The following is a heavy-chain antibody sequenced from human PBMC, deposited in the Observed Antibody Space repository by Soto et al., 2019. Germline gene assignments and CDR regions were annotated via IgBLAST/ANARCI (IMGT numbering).Heavy chain of an antibody. CDR1: GYTFTSCG. CDR3: ARDRFLDYDFWSGRDYYYYGMDV. J-gene: IGHJ6*02. Sequence: ASVKVSCKASGYTFTSCGISWVRQAPGQGLEWMGWISAYNGNTNYAQKLQGRVTMTTDTSTSTAYMELRSLRSDDTAVYYCARDRFLDYDFWSGRDYYYYGMDVWGQGTTVTVSS. V-gene: IGHV1-18*01. D-gene: IGHD3-3*01. CDR2: ISAYNGNT.